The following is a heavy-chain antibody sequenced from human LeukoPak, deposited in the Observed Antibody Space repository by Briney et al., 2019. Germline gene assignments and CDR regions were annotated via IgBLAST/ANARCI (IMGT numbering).Heavy chain of an antibody. CDR3: ARNAGSYFEFAR. V-gene: IGHV1-18*01. Sequence: ASVTVSFTSSGYTFTTYGLSWGRQAPGQGLEWMGWISGNSGKTHYSQKFQDRGTLTTDTASTTPFMELRSLRSDDTAMYYCARNAGSYFEFARWGQGTLVTVSS. D-gene: IGHD1-26*01. CDR1: GYTFTTYG. J-gene: IGHJ5*02. CDR2: ISGNSGKT.